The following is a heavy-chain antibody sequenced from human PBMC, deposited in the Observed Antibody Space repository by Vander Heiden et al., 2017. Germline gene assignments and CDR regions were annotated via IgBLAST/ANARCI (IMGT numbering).Heavy chain of an antibody. Sequence: EVQMLESGGGLVQPGGSLRLSCAASGFTFSSYAMSWVRQAQGKGLEWVSAISGSGGSTYYADSVKGRFTISRDNSKNTLYLQMNSLRAEDTAVYYCAKDSCSSTSCLWDYYGMDVWGQGTTVTVSS. J-gene: IGHJ6*02. V-gene: IGHV3-23*01. CDR1: GFTFSSYA. CDR2: ISGSGGST. D-gene: IGHD2-2*01. CDR3: AKDSCSSTSCLWDYYGMDV.